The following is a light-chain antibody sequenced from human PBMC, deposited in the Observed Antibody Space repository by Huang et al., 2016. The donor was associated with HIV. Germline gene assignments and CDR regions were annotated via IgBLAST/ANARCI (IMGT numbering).Light chain of an antibody. V-gene: IGKV1-39*01. CDR1: QSISNY. Sequence: DIQMTQSPSSLSASLEDRVTITSRASQSISNYLSWYQQRPGKAPKLIIYAASNLHSGAPLRFSGRGAGTEFTLTIGGLQTEDFATYYCQQGYRNPLTFGGGTRVEIK. CDR3: QQGYRNPLT. J-gene: IGKJ4*01. CDR2: AAS.